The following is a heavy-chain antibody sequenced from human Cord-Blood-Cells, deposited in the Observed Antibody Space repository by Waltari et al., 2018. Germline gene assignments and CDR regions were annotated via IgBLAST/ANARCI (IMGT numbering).Heavy chain of an antibody. J-gene: IGHJ4*02. CDR1: GFTVSSNY. Sequence: EVQLVETGGGLIQPGGSLRLSCAASGFTVSSNYMSWVRQAPGKVLGWVPVIYSGGSKDYADSVKGRFTISRDNAKNTLYLQMNSLRAEDTAVYYCARDSYDFWSGYYFDYWGQGTLVTVSS. D-gene: IGHD3-3*01. V-gene: IGHV3-53*02. CDR2: IYSGGSK. CDR3: ARDSYDFWSGYYFDY.